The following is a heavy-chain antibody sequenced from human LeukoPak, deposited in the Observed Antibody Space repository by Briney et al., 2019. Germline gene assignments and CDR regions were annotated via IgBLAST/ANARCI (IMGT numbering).Heavy chain of an antibody. CDR3: VSQYGVDV. V-gene: IGHV3-64D*09. CDR2: LSSDGVTT. CDR1: GFPFSSYA. Sequence: GGSLRLSCSASGFPFSSYALHWVRQAPGKGLECVSALSSDGVTTRYVDSVKGRFTVSRDNSKNTLYLQMSSLRAEDTAVYYCVSQYGVDVWGQGTTVTVS. J-gene: IGHJ6*02.